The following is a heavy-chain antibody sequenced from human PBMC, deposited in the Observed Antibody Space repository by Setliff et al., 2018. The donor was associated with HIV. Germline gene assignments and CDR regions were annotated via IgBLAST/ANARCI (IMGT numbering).Heavy chain of an antibody. D-gene: IGHD4-17*01. Sequence: PSETLSLTCAVYGGSFSGYCWSWIRQPPGKGLEWIGEIQHSGRINYNPSLRSRVTTSVDTSKNQFSLRLRSVTAADTAVYFCARSPYGDYGLDYWGQGTLVTVSS. CDR3: ARSPYGDYGLDY. CDR2: IQHSGRI. J-gene: IGHJ4*02. CDR1: GGSFSGYC. V-gene: IGHV4-34*01.